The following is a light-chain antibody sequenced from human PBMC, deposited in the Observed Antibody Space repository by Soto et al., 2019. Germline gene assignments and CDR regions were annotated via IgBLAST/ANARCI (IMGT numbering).Light chain of an antibody. CDR2: DAS. CDR1: QSVSSY. CDR3: QQRSNWPL. Sequence: EIVLTQSPATLSLSPGERVTLSCRASQSVSSYLAWYQQKPGQAPRLLIYDASNRATGIPARFSGSGSGTDFTFTISSLEPEDFAVYCCQQRSNWPLFGGGTKVDIK. V-gene: IGKV3-11*01. J-gene: IGKJ4*01.